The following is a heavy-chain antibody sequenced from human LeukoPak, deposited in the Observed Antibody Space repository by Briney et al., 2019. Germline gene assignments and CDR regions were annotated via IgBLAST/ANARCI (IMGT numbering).Heavy chain of an antibody. CDR3: ARGVPYYSNWGPPYYYYMDV. Sequence: SETLSLTCTVSGGSISSSSYYWGWIRQPPGKGLEWIGSIYYSGSTYYNPSLKSRVTISVDTSKNQFSLKLSSVTAADTAVYYCARGVPYYSNWGPPYYYYMDVWGKGTTVTISS. CDR1: GGSISSSSYY. D-gene: IGHD7-27*01. CDR2: IYYSGST. J-gene: IGHJ6*03. V-gene: IGHV4-39*07.